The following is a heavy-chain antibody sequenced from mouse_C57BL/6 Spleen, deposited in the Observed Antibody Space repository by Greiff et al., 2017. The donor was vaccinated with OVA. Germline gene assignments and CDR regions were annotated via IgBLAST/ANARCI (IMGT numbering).Heavy chain of an antibody. Sequence: VQLQQPGAELVRPGTSVKLSCKASGYTFTSYWMHWVKQRPGQGLEWIGVIDPSDSYTNYNQKFKGKATLPVDTSSSTAYMQLSSLTSEDFAVYYWARGPRAMDYWGQGTSVTVSS. CDR3: ARGPRAMDY. CDR1: GYTFTSYW. V-gene: IGHV1-59*01. CDR2: IDPSDSYT. J-gene: IGHJ4*01.